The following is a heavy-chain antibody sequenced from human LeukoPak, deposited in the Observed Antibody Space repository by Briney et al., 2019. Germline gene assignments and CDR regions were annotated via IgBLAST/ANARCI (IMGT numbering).Heavy chain of an antibody. D-gene: IGHD2-2*01. CDR3: ARDRSGYQLLNQWLPHAACFDY. J-gene: IGHJ4*02. V-gene: IGHV1-18*01. CDR1: GYTFTSYG. CDR2: ISAYNGNT. Sequence: GASVKVSCKASGYTFTSYGISWVRQAPGQGLEWMGWISAYNGNTNYAQKLQGRVTMTTDTSTSTAYMELRSLRSDDTAVYYCARDRSGYQLLNQWLPHAACFDYWGQGTLVTVSS.